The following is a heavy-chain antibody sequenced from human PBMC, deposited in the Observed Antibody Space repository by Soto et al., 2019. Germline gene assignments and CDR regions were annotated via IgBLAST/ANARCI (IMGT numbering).Heavy chain of an antibody. CDR3: ASSGYYFFGLF. Sequence: QAQGKGLEWVAVIWYDGSNKYYADSVKGRFTISRDNSKNTLYLQMNSLRAEDTAVYYCASSGYYFFGLFWGQGTLVTVSS. V-gene: IGHV3-33*01. D-gene: IGHD3-22*01. J-gene: IGHJ4*02. CDR2: IWYDGSNK.